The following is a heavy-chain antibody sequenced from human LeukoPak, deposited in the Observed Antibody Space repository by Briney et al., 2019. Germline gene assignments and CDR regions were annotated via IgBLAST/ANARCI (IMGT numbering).Heavy chain of an antibody. V-gene: IGHV1-18*01. D-gene: IGHD1-26*01. CDR3: ARDGVNEWELLRQAFDI. CDR1: GYTFTSYG. J-gene: IGHJ3*02. Sequence: GASVKVSCKASGYTFTSYGISWVRQAPGQGLEWMGWISAYNGNTNYAQKLQGRVTMTTDTSTSTAHMELRSLRSDDTAVYYCARDGVNEWELLRQAFDIWGQGTMVTVSS. CDR2: ISAYNGNT.